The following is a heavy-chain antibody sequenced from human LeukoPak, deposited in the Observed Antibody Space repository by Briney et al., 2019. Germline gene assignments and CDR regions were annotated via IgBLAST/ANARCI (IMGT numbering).Heavy chain of an antibody. CDR1: GDSVSSNSAA. D-gene: IGHD6-19*01. Sequence: SQTLSLTCAISGDSVSSNSAAWNWIRQSPSRGLEWLGRTYYRSKWYNDYAVSVKGRITINPDTSKNQFSLQLNSVTPEDTAVYYCARGRSPSPPWYSSGWYWGFDYWGQGTLVTVSS. V-gene: IGHV6-1*01. CDR2: TYYRSKWYN. J-gene: IGHJ4*02. CDR3: ARGRSPSPPWYSSGWYWGFDY.